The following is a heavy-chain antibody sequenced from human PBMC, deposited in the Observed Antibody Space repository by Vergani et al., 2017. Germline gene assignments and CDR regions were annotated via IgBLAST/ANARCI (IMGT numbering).Heavy chain of an antibody. CDR3: TRQPQEGASGPPSVPT. CDR2: IYHSGST. V-gene: IGHV4-4*03. J-gene: IGHJ4*02. CDR1: GDSISSNNC. D-gene: IGHD5-12*01. Sequence: QVQLQESGPGLVKPPGTLSLTCAVSGDSISSNNCWTWVRQPPGKGLEWIGSIYHSGSTHYNPSLKSRVTISVDTSKNDFSLKVTSVTAADTAVYYCTRQPQEGASGPPSVPTWGQGILVTVSS.